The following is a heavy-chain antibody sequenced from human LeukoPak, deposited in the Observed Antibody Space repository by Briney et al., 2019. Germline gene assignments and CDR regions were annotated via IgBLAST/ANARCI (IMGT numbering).Heavy chain of an antibody. CDR1: GFTFSSYG. Sequence: GGSLRLSCAASGFTFSSYGMHWVRQAPGKGLEWVAVISYDGSNKYYADSVKGRFTISRDNSKNTLYLQMNSPRAEDTAVYYCAKDSSLWFGELLYAFDIWGQGTMVTVSS. J-gene: IGHJ3*02. CDR3: AKDSSLWFGELLYAFDI. D-gene: IGHD3-10*01. CDR2: ISYDGSNK. V-gene: IGHV3-30*18.